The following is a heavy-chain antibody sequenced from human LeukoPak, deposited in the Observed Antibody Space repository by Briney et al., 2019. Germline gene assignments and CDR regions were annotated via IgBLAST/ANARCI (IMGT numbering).Heavy chain of an antibody. Sequence: ASVTVSCKASGYTFSNYDITWVRQATGQGPEWMGWMNPESGSTGYAQKFQGRVTMTRNSSITTAYMELSSLRFEDTAVYYCTRAIRHQLLSDYWGEGTLVAVSS. CDR1: GYTFSNYD. V-gene: IGHV1-8*01. CDR2: MNPESGST. J-gene: IGHJ4*02. D-gene: IGHD2-2*01. CDR3: TRAIRHQLLSDY.